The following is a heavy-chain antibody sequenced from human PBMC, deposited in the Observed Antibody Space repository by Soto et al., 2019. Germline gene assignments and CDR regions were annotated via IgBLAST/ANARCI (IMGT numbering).Heavy chain of an antibody. V-gene: IGHV4-38-2*01. CDR2: FYHSGST. CDR3: ASAMRDGYNLYYHGMDV. D-gene: IGHD5-12*01. Sequence: PSETLSLTCAVSGYAIRSGYYWGWIRQPPGKGLEWIGSFYHSGSTDYNPSVKSRITISVDTSKNQFSLKLSSVTAADTAVYYCASAMRDGYNLYYHGMDVWGQGTTVTVSS. CDR1: GYAIRSGYY. J-gene: IGHJ6*02.